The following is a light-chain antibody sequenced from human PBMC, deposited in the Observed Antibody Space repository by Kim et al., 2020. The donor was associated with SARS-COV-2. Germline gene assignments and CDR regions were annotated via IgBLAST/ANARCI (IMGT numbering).Light chain of an antibody. CDR2: GAS. CDR1: QSVSSN. Sequence: VSPGGRATLSCRASQSVSSNLAWYQQKPGQAPRLLIYGASTRATGIPARFSGSGSGTEFTLTISSLQSEDFAVYYCQQYNNWPPDTFGQGTKLEI. J-gene: IGKJ2*01. CDR3: QQYNNWPPDT. V-gene: IGKV3-15*01.